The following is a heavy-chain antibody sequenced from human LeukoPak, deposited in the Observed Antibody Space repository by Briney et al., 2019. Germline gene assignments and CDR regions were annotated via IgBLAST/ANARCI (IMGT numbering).Heavy chain of an antibody. V-gene: IGHV3-23*01. CDR2: ISGSGGST. J-gene: IGHJ5*02. D-gene: IGHD6-6*01. CDR3: ARDKLAARPGGWFDP. Sequence: PGGSLRLSCAASGFTFSSYAMSWVRQAPGKGLEWVSAISGSGGSTYYADSVKGRFTISRDNSKNSLYLQMNSLRAEDTAVYYCARDKLAARPGGWFDPWGQGTLVTVSS. CDR1: GFTFSSYA.